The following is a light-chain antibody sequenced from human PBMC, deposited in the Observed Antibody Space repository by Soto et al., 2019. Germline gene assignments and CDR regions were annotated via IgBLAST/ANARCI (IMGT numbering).Light chain of an antibody. CDR2: EVS. V-gene: IGLV2-18*01. Sequence: QPVLTQPPSVSGSPGQSVTISCTGTSTDFVSYNRVSWYQQPPGTAPKLMIYEVSKRPSGVPDRFSGSKSGNTASLTISGLQAADEADYYCSLYKSENDYVFGTGTKVTVL. CDR1: STDFVSYNR. CDR3: SLYKSENDYV. J-gene: IGLJ1*01.